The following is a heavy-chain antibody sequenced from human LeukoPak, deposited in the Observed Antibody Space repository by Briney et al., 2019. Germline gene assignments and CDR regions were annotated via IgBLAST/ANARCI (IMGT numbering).Heavy chain of an antibody. D-gene: IGHD3-22*01. CDR1: GFTFSSYA. CDR2: ISGSGGST. V-gene: IGHV3-23*01. CDR3: AKRLGLYYDSSGYYLGAPDY. Sequence: GGSLRLSCAASGFTFSSYAMSWVRQAPGKGLEWVSAISGSGGSTYYADSVKGRFTISRDNSKNTLYLQMNSLRAEDTAVYYCAKRLGLYYDSSGYYLGAPDYWGQGTLVTVSS. J-gene: IGHJ4*02.